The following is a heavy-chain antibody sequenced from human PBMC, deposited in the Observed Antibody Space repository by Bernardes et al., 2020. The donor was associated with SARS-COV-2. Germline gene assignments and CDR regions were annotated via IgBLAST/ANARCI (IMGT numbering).Heavy chain of an antibody. CDR3: AKGVGLGYSGYKTPLDY. D-gene: IGHD5-12*01. CDR2: ISGSGGST. Sequence: GGSLRLSCAASGFTFSSYAMSWVRKAPGKGLEWVSAISGSGGSTYYADSVKGRFTISRDNSKNTLYLQMNSLRAEDTAVYYCAKGVGLGYSGYKTPLDYWGQGTLVTVSS. V-gene: IGHV3-23*01. CDR1: GFTFSSYA. J-gene: IGHJ4*02.